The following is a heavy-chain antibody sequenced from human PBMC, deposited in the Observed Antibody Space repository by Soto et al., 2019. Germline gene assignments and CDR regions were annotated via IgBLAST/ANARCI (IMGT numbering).Heavy chain of an antibody. V-gene: IGHV3-48*03. CDR3: ARWATSLGYNWFDP. J-gene: IGHJ5*02. Sequence: GGSLRLSCAASGFTFSSYEMNCVRQAPGKGLEWVSYISSSGSTIYYADSVKGRFTISRDNAKNSLYLQMNSLRAEDTAVYYCARWATSLGYNWFDPWGQGTLVTVSS. CDR2: ISSSGSTI. D-gene: IGHD2-15*01. CDR1: GFTFSSYE.